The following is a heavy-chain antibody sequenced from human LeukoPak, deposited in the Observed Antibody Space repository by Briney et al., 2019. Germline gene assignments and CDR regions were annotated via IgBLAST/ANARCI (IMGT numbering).Heavy chain of an antibody. CDR1: GFTFSSYG. D-gene: IGHD4-23*01. J-gene: IGHJ4*02. CDR3: AKGFYGGNQYYFDY. V-gene: IGHV3-33*06. CDR2: IWYDGSNK. Sequence: PGGSLRLSCAASGFTFSSYGMHWVRQAPGKGLEWVAVIWYDGSNKHYADSVKGRFTISRDNSKNTLYLQMNSLRAEDTAVYYCAKGFYGGNQYYFDYWGQGTLVTVSS.